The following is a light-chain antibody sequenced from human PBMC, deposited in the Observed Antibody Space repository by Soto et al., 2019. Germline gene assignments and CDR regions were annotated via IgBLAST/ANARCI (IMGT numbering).Light chain of an antibody. J-gene: IGKJ1*01. V-gene: IGKV3-15*01. CDR3: QQYNNWPRT. CDR2: GAS. Sequence: EIVMTQSPATLSVSPGEIATVCCRASQSVSSNLAWYQQKPGQAPRLLFYGASTRATGIPARFSGSWSGTECTLTISSLQSEDVPVYYCQQYNNWPRTLGQGTKVDIK. CDR1: QSVSSN.